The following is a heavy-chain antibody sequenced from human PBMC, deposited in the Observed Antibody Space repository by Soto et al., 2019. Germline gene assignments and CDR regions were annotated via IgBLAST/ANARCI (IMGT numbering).Heavy chain of an antibody. CDR3: ARGVLFVSASQLGWFDT. CDR2: IIPMFGTA. D-gene: IGHD2-15*01. V-gene: IGHV1-69*01. J-gene: IGHJ5*02. Sequence: QVQLVQSGAEVKKPGSSVKVSCKASGGTFSRDAISWVRQAPGQGLEWMGGIIPMFGTATYVQKFQGRLTISENESKTTAYMELRSLRSEETKVYYCARGVLFVSASQLGWFDTWGQRNMVTVSS. CDR1: GGTFSRDA.